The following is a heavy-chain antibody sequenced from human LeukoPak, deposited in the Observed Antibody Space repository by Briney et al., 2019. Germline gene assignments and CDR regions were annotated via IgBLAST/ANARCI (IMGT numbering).Heavy chain of an antibody. CDR1: GFTFSSYW. J-gene: IGHJ4*02. D-gene: IGHD3-10*01. V-gene: IGHV3-7*01. CDR3: ARAPGYGSGSSNPFDY. Sequence: PGGSLRLSCAASGFTFSSYWMSWVRQAPGKGLEWVATIKQDGSEKYYVDSVKARFTISRDNAKNSLYLQMNSLRAEDTAAYYCARAPGYGSGSSNPFDYWGQGTLVTVSS. CDR2: IKQDGSEK.